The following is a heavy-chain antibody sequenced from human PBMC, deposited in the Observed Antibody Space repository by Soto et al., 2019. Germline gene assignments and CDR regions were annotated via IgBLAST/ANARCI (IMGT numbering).Heavy chain of an antibody. V-gene: IGHV4-59*08. CDR1: GGSISSYY. D-gene: IGHD2-15*01. J-gene: IGHJ4*02. CDR3: ARSGYCSGGSCYYFDY. Sequence: SETLSLTCTVSGGSISSYYWSWIRQPPGKGLEWIGYIYYSGSTNYNPSLKSRVTISVDTSKNRFSLKLSSVTAADTAVYYCARSGYCSGGSCYYFDYWGQGTLVTVSS. CDR2: IYYSGST.